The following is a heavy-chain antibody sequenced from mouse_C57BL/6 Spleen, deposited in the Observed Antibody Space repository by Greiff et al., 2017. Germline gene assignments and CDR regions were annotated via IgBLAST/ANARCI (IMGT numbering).Heavy chain of an antibody. CDR2: IWSGGST. J-gene: IGHJ4*01. D-gene: IGHD2-3*01. CDR3: ARRPDGYYDAMDY. V-gene: IGHV2-2*01. CDR1: GFSLTSYG. Sequence: VKVVESGPGLVQPSQSLSITCTVSGFSLTSYGVHWVRQSPGKGLEWLGVIWSGGSTDYNAAFISRLSISKDNSKSQVFFKMNSLQADDTAIYYCARRPDGYYDAMDYWGQGTSVTVSS.